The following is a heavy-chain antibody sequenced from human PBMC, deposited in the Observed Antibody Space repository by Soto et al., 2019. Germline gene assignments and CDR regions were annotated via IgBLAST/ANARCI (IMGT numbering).Heavy chain of an antibody. D-gene: IGHD3-3*01. CDR3: ARVRQSIFGVVIDRKGFDY. CDR1: GGSIRSGGYY. J-gene: IGHJ4*02. V-gene: IGHV4-30-4*01. Sequence: QVQLQESGPGLVKPSQTLSLTCTVSGGSIRSGGYYWSWIRQPPGKGLEWIGYIYYSGDTYYNPSLESRITLSIDTSKNQFSLKLSSVTATDTAVDYCARVRQSIFGVVIDRKGFDYWGQGTLVTVSS. CDR2: IYYSGDT.